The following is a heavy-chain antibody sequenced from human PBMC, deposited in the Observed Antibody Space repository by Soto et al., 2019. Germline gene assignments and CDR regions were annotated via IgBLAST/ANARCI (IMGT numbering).Heavy chain of an antibody. D-gene: IGHD6-19*01. V-gene: IGHV3-30*18. Sequence: QVQLAESGGGVVQPGRSLRLSCTASGFTFSTYAMHWVRQAPGKGLEWVAVISYDGSNKYYADSVQGRFAISRDNPKNTLYLQMNSLRAEDTAVYYCAKLDSGWYFEYWGQGTLVTVSS. CDR3: AKLDSGWYFEY. CDR1: GFTFSTYA. J-gene: IGHJ4*02. CDR2: ISYDGSNK.